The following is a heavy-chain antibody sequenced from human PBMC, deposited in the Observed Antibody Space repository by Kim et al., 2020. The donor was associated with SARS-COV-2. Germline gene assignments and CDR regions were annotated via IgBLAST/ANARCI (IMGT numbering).Heavy chain of an antibody. Sequence: VKGRFTISRDDSKNTLYLQMNSLKTEDTAVYYCTTDHFWGVVVVAATNDYWGQGTLVTVSS. V-gene: IGHV3-15*01. D-gene: IGHD2-15*01. CDR3: TTDHFWGVVVVAATNDY. J-gene: IGHJ4*02.